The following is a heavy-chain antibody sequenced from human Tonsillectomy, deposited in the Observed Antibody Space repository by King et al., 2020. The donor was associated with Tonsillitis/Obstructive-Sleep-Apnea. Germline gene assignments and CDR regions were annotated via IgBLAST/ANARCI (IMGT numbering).Heavy chain of an antibody. CDR3: ARVVASRPTVYYMDV. V-gene: IGHV4-31*01. CDR1: GASVDSRGYY. CDR2: IYQSGNT. D-gene: IGHD6-6*01. J-gene: IGHJ6*03. Sequence: PLQESGPGLVKPSQSLSLTCSVSGASVDSRGYYWTWLRQRPGKGLEWIGYIYQSGNTHYNPTLESLLTISISKDTSKNMFSLTLSSLTAADTGVYFCARVVASRPTVYYMDVWGKGTTVTVSS.